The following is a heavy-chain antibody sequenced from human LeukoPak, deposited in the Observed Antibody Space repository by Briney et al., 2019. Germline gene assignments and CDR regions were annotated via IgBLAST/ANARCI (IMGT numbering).Heavy chain of an antibody. CDR2: ISAYNGNT. CDR3: AREVLPGAAALSGGLDY. V-gene: IGHV1-18*01. D-gene: IGHD6-13*01. J-gene: IGHJ4*02. Sequence: ASVKVSCKASGYTFTSYGISWVRQAPGQGLEWMGWISAYNGNTNYAQKLQGRVTMTRDTSTSTVYMELSSLRSEDTAVYYCAREVLPGAAALSGGLDYWGQGTLVTVSS. CDR1: GYTFTSYG.